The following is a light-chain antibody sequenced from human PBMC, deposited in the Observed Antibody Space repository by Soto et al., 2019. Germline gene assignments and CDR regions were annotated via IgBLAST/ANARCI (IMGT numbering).Light chain of an antibody. CDR2: EVT. CDR1: SSDVGGYNY. CDR3: SSFAGGGNPVL. V-gene: IGLV2-8*01. J-gene: IGLJ2*01. Sequence: QSALTQPPSASGSLGQSVTISCTGTSSDVGGYNYVSWHQQHPGKAPKLMIYEVTKRPSGVTDRFSGSESGNTASLTVSGRQAEDEADYYCSSFAGGGNPVLFGGGTKLTVL.